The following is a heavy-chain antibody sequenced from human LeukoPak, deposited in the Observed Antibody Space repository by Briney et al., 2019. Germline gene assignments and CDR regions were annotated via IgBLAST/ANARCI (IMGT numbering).Heavy chain of an antibody. Sequence: QPGGSLRLSRAASGFTFSSFALSWVRQAPGKGLEWVSSISGSGDSTYYMESVKGRFTISRDNSENTLYLQMNSLRAEDTAVYYCAKDLGSVAGGWGQGTLVTVSS. V-gene: IGHV3-23*01. CDR2: ISGSGDST. CDR1: GFTFSSFA. CDR3: AKDLGSVAGG. J-gene: IGHJ4*02. D-gene: IGHD6-19*01.